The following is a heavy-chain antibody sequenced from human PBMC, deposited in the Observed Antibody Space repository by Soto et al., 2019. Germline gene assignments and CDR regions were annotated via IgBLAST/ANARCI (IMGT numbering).Heavy chain of an antibody. J-gene: IGHJ4*02. D-gene: IGHD3-10*01. CDR1: GFTLSSYS. Sequence: EVQVVESGGGLVQPGGSLRLSCAVSGFTLSSYSMNWVRQAPGKGLEWVSYISRSSSTIYYADSVKGRFTISRDNAENSLYRRMNGLRAGDRAVYYCARARGGGPPDYGGKETLVTVSS. V-gene: IGHV3-48*01. CDR2: ISRSSSTI. CDR3: ARARGGGPPDY.